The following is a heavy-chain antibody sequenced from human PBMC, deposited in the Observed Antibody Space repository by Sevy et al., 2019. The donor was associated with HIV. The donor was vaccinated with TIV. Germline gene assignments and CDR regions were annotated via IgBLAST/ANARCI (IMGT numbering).Heavy chain of an antibody. CDR3: ARHLGGNGLDFDF. V-gene: IGHV5-51*01. CDR2: IYPGDSDT. J-gene: IGHJ4*02. CDR1: GYSFTSYW. D-gene: IGHD2-15*01. Sequence: GESLKISCKGSGYSFTSYWIGWVRQMPGKGLEWMGIIYPGDSDTRDSPSFQGQVTISVDKSISTAYLQWSSLKASDTTMYYCARHLGGNGLDFDFWGQGTLVTVSS.